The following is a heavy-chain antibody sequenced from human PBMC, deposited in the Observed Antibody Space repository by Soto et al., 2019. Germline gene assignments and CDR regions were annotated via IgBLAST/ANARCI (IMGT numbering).Heavy chain of an antibody. D-gene: IGHD2-15*01. Sequence: QVQLVQSGAEVKKPGSSVKVSCKASGGTFSSYAISWVRQAPGQGLEWMGGIIPIFGTANYAQKFQGRVTITADESTSTAYMELSSLRSEDTAVYYCARAPGVCSGASCYSPFYYGMDVWGQGTTVTVSS. CDR1: GGTFSSYA. V-gene: IGHV1-69*01. CDR2: IIPIFGTA. CDR3: ARAPGVCSGASCYSPFYYGMDV. J-gene: IGHJ6*02.